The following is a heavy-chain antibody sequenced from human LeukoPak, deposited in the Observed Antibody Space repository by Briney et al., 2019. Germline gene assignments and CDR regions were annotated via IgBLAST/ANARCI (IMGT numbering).Heavy chain of an antibody. CDR2: IYYSGST. V-gene: IGHV4-39*01. J-gene: IGHJ4*02. Sequence: SETLSLTCTVSGGSISSSSYYWGWIRQPPGKGLEWIGNIYYSGSTYYNPSLKSRVTISVDTSKNQFSLKLSSVTAADTAVYYCARYFEAAAGTDLFDYWGQGTLLTVSS. CDR3: ARYFEAAAGTDLFDY. CDR1: GGSISSSSYY. D-gene: IGHD6-13*01.